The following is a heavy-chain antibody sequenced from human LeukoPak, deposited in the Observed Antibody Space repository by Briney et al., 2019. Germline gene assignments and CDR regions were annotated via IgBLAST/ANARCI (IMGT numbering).Heavy chain of an antibody. CDR1: GGSFSGHY. D-gene: IGHD3-10*01. CDR2: INHSGST. J-gene: IGHJ4*02. CDR3: ARPRYGSGSLDS. V-gene: IGHV4-34*01. Sequence: SETLSLTCAVYGGSFSGHYWTWIRQPPGKGLEWIGEINHSGSTTYNPSLNSQVTISVDTSKNQFSLKMSSVTAADTAVYYCARPRYGSGSLDSWGQGTLVTVSS.